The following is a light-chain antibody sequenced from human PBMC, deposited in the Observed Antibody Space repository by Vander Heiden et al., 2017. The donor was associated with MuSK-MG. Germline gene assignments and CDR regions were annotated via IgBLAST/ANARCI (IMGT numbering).Light chain of an antibody. J-gene: IGKJ1*01. CDR3: QQYYSSPWT. CDR2: WAS. Sequence: DIVMNQSTDSLAVSLGERATINCKSSQSVFYSSNNKNYLAWYQQKPGQPPKLLIYWASTRESGVPDRFSCSGSGTDFTLTISSLQAEDVAVYYCQQYYSSPWTFGQVTKVEIK. CDR1: QSVFYSSNNKNY. V-gene: IGKV4-1*01.